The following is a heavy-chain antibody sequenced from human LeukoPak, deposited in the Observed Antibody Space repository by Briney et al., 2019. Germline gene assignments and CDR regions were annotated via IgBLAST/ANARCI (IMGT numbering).Heavy chain of an antibody. Sequence: TGGSLRLSCAASGFTFDDYAMHWVRQAPGKGLEWVSRINWNSANIVYADSVKGRFTISRDNAKNSLYLQMNSLRAEDTAVYYCGRSCISCYSGKAFDIWGQGTMVTVSS. CDR1: GFTFDDYA. CDR2: INWNSANI. CDR3: GRSCISCYSGKAFDI. J-gene: IGHJ3*02. V-gene: IGHV3-9*01. D-gene: IGHD2-2*02.